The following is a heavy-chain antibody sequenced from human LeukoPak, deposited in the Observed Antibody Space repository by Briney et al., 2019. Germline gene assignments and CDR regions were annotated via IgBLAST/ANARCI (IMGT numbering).Heavy chain of an antibody. CDR2: ISGSGGTT. V-gene: IGHV3-23*01. CDR1: GFTVSSNY. D-gene: IGHD3-22*01. CDR3: AKDRGYYYDSSGYYFFVD. Sequence: GGSLRLSCAASGFTVSSNYMSWVRQAPGKGLEWVSAISGSGGTTYYADSVKGRFTISRDNSKNTLYLQMNSLRAEDTAVYYCAKDRGYYYDSSGYYFFVDWGQGTLVTVSS. J-gene: IGHJ4*02.